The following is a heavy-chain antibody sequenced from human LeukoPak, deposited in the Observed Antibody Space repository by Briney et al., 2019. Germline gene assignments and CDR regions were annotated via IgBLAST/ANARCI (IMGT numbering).Heavy chain of an antibody. J-gene: IGHJ4*02. CDR3: AKGPGSKAAGTGGFDY. V-gene: IGHV3-23*01. CDR2: IRGSGGST. Sequence: GRSLRLSCAASGFTFSSYAMSWVRQAPGKGLEWVSAIRGSGGSTYYADSVKGRFTISRDNSKNTLYLQMNSLRAEDTAVYYCAKGPGSKAAGTGGFDYWGQGTLVTVSS. CDR1: GFTFSSYA. D-gene: IGHD6-13*01.